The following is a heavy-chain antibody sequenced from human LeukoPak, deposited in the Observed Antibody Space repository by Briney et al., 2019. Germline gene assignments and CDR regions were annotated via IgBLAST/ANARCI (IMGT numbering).Heavy chain of an antibody. D-gene: IGHD2-2*01. CDR2: IYYSGST. CDR1: GGSISTGGYY. CDR3: ARGLVVVVPAASSIDYYYYGMDV. V-gene: IGHV4-31*03. Sequence: TSQTLSLTCTVSGGSISTGGYYWSWIRQHPGKGLEWIAYIYYSGSTYYNPSLKSRVTISVDTSKNQFSLKLSSVTAADTAVYYCARGLVVVVPAASSIDYYYYGMDVWGQGTTVTVSS. J-gene: IGHJ6*02.